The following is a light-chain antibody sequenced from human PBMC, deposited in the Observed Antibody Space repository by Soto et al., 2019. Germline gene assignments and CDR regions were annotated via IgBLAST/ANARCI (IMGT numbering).Light chain of an antibody. CDR1: QSISSH. J-gene: IGKJ1*01. CDR3: QRRYRTWT. Sequence: ILMTQSPSSLSASVADRVTITCRASQSISSHLNWYQQKPGKAPKLLIYGASSLQSGGPSRFSDSGTGTDLTLTISSLQCEDFATCYCQRRYRTWTFGQGTKVEIK. V-gene: IGKV1-39*01. CDR2: GAS.